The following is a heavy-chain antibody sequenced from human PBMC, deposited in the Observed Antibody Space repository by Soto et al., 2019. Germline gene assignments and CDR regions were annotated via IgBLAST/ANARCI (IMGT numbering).Heavy chain of an antibody. D-gene: IGHD3-10*01. CDR3: ARSMVRGTHYYYGMDV. CDR2: INPNSGGT. Sequence: ASVKVSCKASGYTFTGYYMHWVRQAPGQGLEWMGWINPNSGGTNYAQKFQGRVTMTRDTSISTAYMELSRLRSDDTAVYYCARSMVRGTHYYYGMDVWGQGTTVTVSS. V-gene: IGHV1-2*02. CDR1: GYTFTGYY. J-gene: IGHJ6*02.